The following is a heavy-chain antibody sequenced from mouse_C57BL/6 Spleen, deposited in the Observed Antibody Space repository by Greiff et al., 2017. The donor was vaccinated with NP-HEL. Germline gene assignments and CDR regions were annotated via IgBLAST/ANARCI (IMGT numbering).Heavy chain of an antibody. CDR3: ASTYYGGAWFAY. J-gene: IGHJ3*01. CDR1: GYTFTDYY. D-gene: IGHD1-1*01. V-gene: IGHV1-26*01. CDR2: INPNNGGT. Sequence: VQLQQSGPELVKPGASVKISCKASGYTFTDYYMNWVKQSHGKSLEWIGDINPNNGGTSYNQKFKGKATLTVDKSSSTAYMELRSLTSEDSAVYYCASTYYGGAWFAYWGQGTLVTVSA.